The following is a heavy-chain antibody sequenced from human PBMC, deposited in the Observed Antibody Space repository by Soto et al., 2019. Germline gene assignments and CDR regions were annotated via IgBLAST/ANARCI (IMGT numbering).Heavy chain of an antibody. D-gene: IGHD3-9*01. CDR3: ARSPDILTGYYEY. Sequence: ASVKVSCKASGGSFSSYAISWVRQAPGQGLEWMGEIIPIFGTANYAQKFQGRVTITADESTSTAYMELSSLRPEDTAVYYCARSPDILTGYYEYWGQGTLVTVSS. CDR1: GGSFSSYA. CDR2: IIPIFGTA. J-gene: IGHJ4*02. V-gene: IGHV1-69*13.